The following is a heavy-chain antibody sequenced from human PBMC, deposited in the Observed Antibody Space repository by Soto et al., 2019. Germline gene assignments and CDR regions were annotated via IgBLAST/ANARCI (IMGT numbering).Heavy chain of an antibody. J-gene: IGHJ5*02. CDR1: SGSISSSNW. V-gene: IGHV4-4*02. CDR3: ASAFDDFWSAQGFDP. D-gene: IGHD3-3*01. CDR2: ICHSGST. Sequence: QVQLQESGPGLVKPSGTLSLTCAVSSGSISSSNWWSWVRQPPGKGLEWIGEICHSGSTNYNPSLKSRVTISVDKSKNQFSLKLSSVTAADTAVYYCASAFDDFWSAQGFDPWGQGSLVTVSS.